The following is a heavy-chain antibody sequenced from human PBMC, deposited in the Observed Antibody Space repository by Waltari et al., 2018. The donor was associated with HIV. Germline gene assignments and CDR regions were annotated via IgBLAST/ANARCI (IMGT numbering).Heavy chain of an antibody. CDR1: GGSISNYY. V-gene: IGHV4-59*01. CDR3: ARGIYGDISGDMDV. CDR2: MYYSGST. Sequence: QVQLQESGPGLVKPSETLSLTYTVSGGSISNYYWSWIRRPPGRGLEWIGYMYYSGSTNYNPSLKSRVTISVDTSKNQFSLKLSSVTAADTAVYYCARGIYGDISGDMDVWGQGTTVTVSS. J-gene: IGHJ6*02. D-gene: IGHD3-3*01.